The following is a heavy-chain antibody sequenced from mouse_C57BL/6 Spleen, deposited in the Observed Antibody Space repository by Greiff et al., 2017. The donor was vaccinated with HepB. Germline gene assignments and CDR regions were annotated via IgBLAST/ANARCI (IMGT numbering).Heavy chain of an antibody. V-gene: IGHV1-50*01. CDR1: GYTFTSYW. CDR2: IDPSDSYT. CDR3: ARRGRAWFAY. J-gene: IGHJ3*01. Sequence: QVQLKQPGAELVKPGASVKLSCKASGYTFTSYWMQWVKQRPGQGLEWIGEIDPSDSYTNYNQKFKGKATLTVDTSSSTAYMQLSSLTSEDSAVYYCARRGRAWFAYWGQGTLVTVSA.